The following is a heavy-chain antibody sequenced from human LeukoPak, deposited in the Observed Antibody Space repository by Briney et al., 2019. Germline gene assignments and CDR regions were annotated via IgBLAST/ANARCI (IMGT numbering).Heavy chain of an antibody. CDR2: ISSSGSTI. D-gene: IGHD6-19*01. CDR3: ARVRAVADFDY. V-gene: IGHV3-48*03. Sequence: GGSLRLSCAASGFTFSSYEMNWVRQAPGKGLEWVSYISSSGSTIYYADSVKGRFTISRDNAKNSLYLQMNSLRAEDTALYYCARVRAVADFDYWGQGTLVTVSS. J-gene: IGHJ4*02. CDR1: GFTFSSYE.